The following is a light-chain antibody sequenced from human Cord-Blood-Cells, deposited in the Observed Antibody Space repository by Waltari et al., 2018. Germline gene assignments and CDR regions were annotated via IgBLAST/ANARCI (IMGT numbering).Light chain of an antibody. CDR2: KDS. CDR1: ALPKKY. CDR3: LSADSSGTWV. Sequence: SYELTQPPSVSVSLGQMARITCSGAALPKKYAYWYQQKPGQFPVLVTYKDSEMPSGIPERFSGSSSGTIVTLTISGVQAEDEADYYCLSADSSGTWVFGGGTKLTVL. J-gene: IGLJ3*02. V-gene: IGLV3-16*01.